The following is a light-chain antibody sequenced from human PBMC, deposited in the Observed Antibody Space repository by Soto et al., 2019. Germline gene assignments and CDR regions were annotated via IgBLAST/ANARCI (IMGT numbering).Light chain of an antibody. Sequence: SALTQPASVSGSPGQSITISCTGTSSDVGGYNYVSWYQQYPGKAPKLMIYHVSNRPSGVSNRFSGSKSGNSASLTISGLQPEDEADYYSSSYTSPSTYVSGTGTKLTDL. CDR1: SSDVGGYNY. V-gene: IGLV2-14*01. CDR3: SSYTSPSTYV. CDR2: HVS. J-gene: IGLJ1*01.